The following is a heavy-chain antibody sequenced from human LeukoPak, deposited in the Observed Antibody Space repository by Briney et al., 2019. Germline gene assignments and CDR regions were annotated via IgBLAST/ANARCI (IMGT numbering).Heavy chain of an antibody. CDR1: GGSIRNYNYY. CDR3: AGELVTTIRIFDY. D-gene: IGHD5-12*01. CDR2: IHYSGST. J-gene: IGHJ4*02. Sequence: SETLSLTCTVSGGSIRNYNYYWAWIRQPPGKGLQWIGSIHYSGSTWHNPSLKSRVTMSVDTSKNQFSLNLRSVTAADSAVYYCAGELVTTIRIFDYWGQGTLVPVSS. V-gene: IGHV4-39*07.